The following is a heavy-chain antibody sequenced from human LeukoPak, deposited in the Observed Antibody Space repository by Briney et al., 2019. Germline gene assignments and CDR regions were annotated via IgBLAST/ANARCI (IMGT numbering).Heavy chain of an antibody. CDR3: TTGAMIQPIDY. J-gene: IGHJ4*02. D-gene: IGHD3-22*01. CDR2: IKSKTDGGTT. V-gene: IGHV3-15*01. CDR1: GFTVSSNY. Sequence: GGSLRLSCAASGFTVSSNYMSWVRQAPGKGLEWVGRIKSKTDGGTTDYAAPVKGRFTISRDDSKNTLYLQMNSLKTEDTAVYYCTTGAMIQPIDYWGQGTLVTVSS.